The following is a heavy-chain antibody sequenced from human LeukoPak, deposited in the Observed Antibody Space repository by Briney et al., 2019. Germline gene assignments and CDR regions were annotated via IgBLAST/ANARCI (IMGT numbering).Heavy chain of an antibody. CDR3: ARGGDIVVVPAARTPFDY. J-gene: IGHJ4*02. Sequence: SQTLSLTCTVSGGSISSGDYYWSRIRQPPGKGLEWIGYIYYSGSTYYNPSLKSRVTISVDTSKNQFSLKLSSVTAADTAVYYCARGGDIVVVPAARTPFDYWGQGTLVTVSS. CDR2: IYYSGST. V-gene: IGHV4-30-4*08. D-gene: IGHD2-2*01. CDR1: GGSISSGDYY.